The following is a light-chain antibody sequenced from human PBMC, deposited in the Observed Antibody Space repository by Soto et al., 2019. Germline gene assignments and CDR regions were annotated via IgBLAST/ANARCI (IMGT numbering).Light chain of an antibody. Sequence: QAVVTQPPSVSGAPGQRVTIACTGSNSNIGAGYDVHWYRHFPGAAPKLLLSGNSHRPSGVPDRFSGSKSGTSASLAITGLQAEDEADYYCGSWDSSLSAYVFGTGTKLTVL. V-gene: IGLV1-40*01. J-gene: IGLJ1*01. CDR2: GNS. CDR3: GSWDSSLSAYV. CDR1: NSNIGAGYD.